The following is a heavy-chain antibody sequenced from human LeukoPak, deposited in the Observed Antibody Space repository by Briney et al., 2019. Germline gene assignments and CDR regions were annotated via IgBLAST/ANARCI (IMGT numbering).Heavy chain of an antibody. V-gene: IGHV3-23*01. J-gene: IGHJ6*03. CDR3: AKGRFLDYYYYMDV. Sequence: GGSLRLSCAASGLTFSSYAMSWVRQAPGKGLEWVLAISGSGGSTYYADSVKGRFTISRDNSKNTLYLQMNSLRAEDTAVYYCAKGRFLDYYYYMDVWGKGTTVTVSS. CDR1: GLTFSSYA. CDR2: ISGSGGST. D-gene: IGHD3-3*01.